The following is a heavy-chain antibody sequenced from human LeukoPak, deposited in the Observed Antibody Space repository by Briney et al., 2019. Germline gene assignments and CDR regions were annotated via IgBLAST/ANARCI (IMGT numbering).Heavy chain of an antibody. V-gene: IGHV4-39*01. CDR1: GGSISSSSYY. J-gene: IGHJ5*02. D-gene: IGHD3-9*01. Sequence: NPSETLSLTCTVSGGSISSSSYYWGWIRQPPGKGLEWIGSIYYSGSTYYNPSLKSRVTISVDTSKNQFSLKLSSVTAADTAVYYCAITIFAWGFDPWGQGTLVTVSS. CDR2: IYYSGST. CDR3: AITIFAWGFDP.